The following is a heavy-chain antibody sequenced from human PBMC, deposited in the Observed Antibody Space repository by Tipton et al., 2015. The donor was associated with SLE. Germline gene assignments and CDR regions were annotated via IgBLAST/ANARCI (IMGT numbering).Heavy chain of an antibody. J-gene: IGHJ4*02. CDR1: GGSISSFH. Sequence: TLSLTCTVSGGSISSFHWSWIRQPPGKGLEWIGYIYYSGNTNCNPSLKSRVTISVDTSNNQFSLKLSSVTAADTAVYYCASYGVALDYWGQGTLVTVSS. D-gene: IGHD3-3*01. V-gene: IGHV4-59*01. CDR2: IYYSGNT. CDR3: ASYGVALDY.